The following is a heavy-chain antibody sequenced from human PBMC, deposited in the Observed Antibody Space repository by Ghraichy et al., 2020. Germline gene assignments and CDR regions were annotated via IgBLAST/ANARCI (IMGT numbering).Heavy chain of an antibody. J-gene: IGHJ4*02. CDR1: GFTFSIYA. V-gene: IGHV3-23*01. CDR2: ISGSGGST. D-gene: IGHD6-6*01. CDR3: ANALTGFIAARHYTDY. Sequence: GGSLRLSCAASGFTFSIYAMTWVRQAPGKGLEWVSTISGSGGSTYYADSVKGRFTISRDNSKNTLYLQMNSLRAEDTAVYYCANALTGFIAARHYTDYWGQGTLVTVSS.